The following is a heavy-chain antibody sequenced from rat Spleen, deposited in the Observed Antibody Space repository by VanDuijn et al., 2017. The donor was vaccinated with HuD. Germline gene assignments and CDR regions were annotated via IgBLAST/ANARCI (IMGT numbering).Heavy chain of an antibody. CDR1: GFTFSDFD. Sequence: EVQLVESGGGLVQPGRSMKLSCPASGFTFSDFDMAWVRQALTKGPECVASISTGGSTYYLYSVKGRFTIFRDNAKSNLYLQMNSLRSEDTSTYYCAGSQTGRGFAYWGQGTLVTVSS. J-gene: IGHJ3*01. CDR2: ISTGGST. V-gene: IGHV5-25*01. D-gene: IGHD4-2*01. CDR3: AGSQTGRGFAY.